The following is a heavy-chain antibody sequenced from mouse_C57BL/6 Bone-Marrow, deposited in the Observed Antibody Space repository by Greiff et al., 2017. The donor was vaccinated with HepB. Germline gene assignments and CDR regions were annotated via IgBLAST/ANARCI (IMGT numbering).Heavy chain of an antibody. CDR3: ARGGYSKGAMDY. CDR1: GYTFTSYT. D-gene: IGHD2-5*01. J-gene: IGHJ4*01. V-gene: IGHV1-4*01. Sequence: QVQLQQPGTELARPGASVKMSCKASGYTFTSYTMHWVKQRPGQGLEWIGYINPSSGYTKYNQKFKDKATLTADKSSSTAYMQLSSLTSEDSAVYYCARGGYSKGAMDYWGQGTSVTVSS. CDR2: INPSSGYT.